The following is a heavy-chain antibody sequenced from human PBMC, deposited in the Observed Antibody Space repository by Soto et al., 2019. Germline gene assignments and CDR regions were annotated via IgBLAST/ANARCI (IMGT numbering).Heavy chain of an antibody. CDR2: IYTSGSS. CDR3: ARERFDYVWGSYRTYYFDY. CDR1: GASISGFY. J-gene: IGHJ4*02. D-gene: IGHD3-16*02. Sequence: SETLSLTCTVSGASISGFYWSWIRQPAGKGLEWIGRIYTSGSSNYNPSLKSRVAMSVDTSKNQFSLKLRSVTAADTAVYYCARERFDYVWGSYRTYYFDYWGQGTLVTVSS. V-gene: IGHV4-4*07.